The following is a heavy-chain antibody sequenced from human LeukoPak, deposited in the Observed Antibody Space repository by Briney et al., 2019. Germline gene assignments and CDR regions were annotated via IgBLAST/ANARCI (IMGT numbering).Heavy chain of an antibody. Sequence: PGGSLRLSCAASGITVSTNFMTWVRQAPGKGLEWVSVIYSGGTTYYADSVKGRFTISRDNSQNTLYLQMNTVRVEDTAVYYCARELWEHSHAFDFWGQGTLVTVSS. CDR2: IYSGGTT. CDR1: GITVSTNF. D-gene: IGHD5-18*01. CDR3: ARELWEHSHAFDF. J-gene: IGHJ4*02. V-gene: IGHV3-66*01.